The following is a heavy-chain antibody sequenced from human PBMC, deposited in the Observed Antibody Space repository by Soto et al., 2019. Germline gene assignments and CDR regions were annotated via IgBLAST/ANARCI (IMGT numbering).Heavy chain of an antibody. CDR1: GFTFSSYD. D-gene: IGHD1-26*01. V-gene: IGHV3-30*18. CDR3: AKAYSGPFDI. J-gene: IGHJ3*02. Sequence: VGSLRLSCAASGFTFSSYDIHWVRQAPGKGLEWVAVISYDGSKKYYADSVKGQFTISRDNSKNTLYLQMNSLRAEDTAVYYCAKAYSGPFDIWGQGTMVTVSS. CDR2: ISYDGSKK.